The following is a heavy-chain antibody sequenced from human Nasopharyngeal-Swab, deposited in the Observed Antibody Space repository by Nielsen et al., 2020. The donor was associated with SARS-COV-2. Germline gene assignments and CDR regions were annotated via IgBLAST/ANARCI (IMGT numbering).Heavy chain of an antibody. D-gene: IGHD5-18*01. V-gene: IGHV3-11*01. CDR2: ISNSGSTI. J-gene: IGHJ6*02. CDR3: ARSHKGYSYGYTNYYGMDV. Sequence: SLKISCAASGFNFSDYYMSWIRQAPGKGLEWVSYISNSGSTIYYADSVKGRFTISRDNAKNSLYLQMNSLRAEDTAVYYCARSHKGYSYGYTNYYGMDVWGQGTTVTVSS. CDR1: GFNFSDYY.